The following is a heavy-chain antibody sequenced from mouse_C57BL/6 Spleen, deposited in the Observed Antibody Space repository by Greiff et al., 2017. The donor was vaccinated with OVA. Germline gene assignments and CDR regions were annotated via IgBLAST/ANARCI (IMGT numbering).Heavy chain of an antibody. Sequence: VQLQQPGTDLVKPGASVKLSCKASGYTFTSYWMHWVQQRPGPGLEWIGNINPSNGGTNYDEKFKSKATLTVDKSTSTDYMQHGSLTADDSAVYDCARNYYDSAYGGWGQGTTLTVSS. J-gene: IGHJ2*01. V-gene: IGHV1-53*01. CDR1: GYTFTSYW. CDR3: ARNYYDSAYGG. D-gene: IGHD1-1*01. CDR2: INPSNGGT.